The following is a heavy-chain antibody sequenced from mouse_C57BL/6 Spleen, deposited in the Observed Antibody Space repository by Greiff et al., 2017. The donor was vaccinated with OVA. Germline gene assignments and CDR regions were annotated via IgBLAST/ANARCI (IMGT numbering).Heavy chain of an antibody. D-gene: IGHD4-1*01. CDR2: IHPNSGST. V-gene: IGHV1-64*01. CDR3: ARPLYTGWYFDV. CDR1: GYTFTSYW. Sequence: QVQLQQPGAELVKPGASVKLSCKASGYTFTSYWMRWVKQRPGQGLEWIGMIHPNSGSTNYNEKFKSKATLTVDKSSSTAYMQLSSLTSEDSAVYYCARPLYTGWYFDVWGTGTTVTVSS. J-gene: IGHJ1*03.